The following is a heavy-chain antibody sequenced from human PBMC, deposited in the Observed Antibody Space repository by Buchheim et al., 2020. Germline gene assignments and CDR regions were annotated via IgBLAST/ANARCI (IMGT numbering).Heavy chain of an antibody. V-gene: IGHV4-31*03. Sequence: QLQLQESGSGLVKPSQTLSLTCTVSGGSISSGGYYWSWIRQHPGKGLEWIGYIYYSGSTYYNPSLKSRVTISVDTSKNQFSLKLSSVTAADTAVYYCARVRTYYYDSSGYYLGYYFDYWGQGTL. CDR3: ARVRTYYYDSSGYYLGYYFDY. CDR2: IYYSGST. J-gene: IGHJ4*02. D-gene: IGHD3-22*01. CDR1: GGSISSGGYY.